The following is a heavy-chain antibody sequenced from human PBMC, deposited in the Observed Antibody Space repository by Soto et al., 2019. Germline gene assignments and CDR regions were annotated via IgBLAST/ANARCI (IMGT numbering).Heavy chain of an antibody. D-gene: IGHD5-18*01. CDR3: ARVPPGYSYGRFYYGMDV. CDR1: GGSTSSYY. V-gene: IGHV4-4*07. CDR2: IYTSGST. J-gene: IGHJ6*02. Sequence: SETLSLTCTVSGGSTSSYYWSWIRQPAGKGLEWIGRIYTSGSTNYNPSLKSRVTMSVDTSKNQFSLKLSSVTAADTAVYYCARVPPGYSYGRFYYGMDVWGQGTTVTVSS.